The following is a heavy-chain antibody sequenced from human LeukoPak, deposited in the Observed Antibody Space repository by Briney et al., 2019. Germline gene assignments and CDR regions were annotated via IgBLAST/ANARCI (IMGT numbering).Heavy chain of an antibody. CDR1: GYTFTSYG. CDR3: ARRWKICSGGSCYDAFDI. V-gene: IGHV1-18*01. J-gene: IGHJ3*02. Sequence: ASVKVSCKASGYTFTSYGISWVRQAPGQGLEWMGWISAYNGNTNYAQKLQGRVTMTTDTSTSTAYMELRSLRSDDTAVYHCARRWKICSGGSCYDAFDIWGQGTMVTVSS. CDR2: ISAYNGNT. D-gene: IGHD2-15*01.